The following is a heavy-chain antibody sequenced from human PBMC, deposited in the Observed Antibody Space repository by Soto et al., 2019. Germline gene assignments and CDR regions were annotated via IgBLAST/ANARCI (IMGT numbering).Heavy chain of an antibody. J-gene: IGHJ2*01. CDR1: GGTFSSYA. CDR2: IIPIFGTT. CDR3: ARVVTVVKSFHYWYFDI. V-gene: IGHV1-69*12. Sequence: QVQLVQSGAEVKKPGSSVKVSCKASGGTFSSYAISWVRQAPGQGLEWMGGIIPIFGTTNYAQKFQGRVTIPADESTSTAYMELSSLRSEDTAVYYCARVVTVVKSFHYWYFDIWGRGPLVTVSS. D-gene: IGHD2-15*01.